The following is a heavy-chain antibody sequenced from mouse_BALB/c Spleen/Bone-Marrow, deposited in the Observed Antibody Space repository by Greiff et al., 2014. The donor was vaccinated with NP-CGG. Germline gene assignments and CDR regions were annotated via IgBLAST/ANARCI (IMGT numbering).Heavy chain of an antibody. V-gene: IGHV5-6-4*01. CDR3: TRDGKGNYDYAMDY. CDR2: ISSGGSYT. J-gene: IGHJ4*01. D-gene: IGHD2-1*01. CDR1: GFTFSSYT. Sequence: EVKLVESGGGLVKPGGSLKLSCAASGFTFSSYTMSWVRQTPEKRLEWVATISSGGSYTYYPDSVKGRFTISIDNAKNSLYLQMNSLRSKDTAMYYCTRDGKGNYDYAMDYWGQGTSVTVSS.